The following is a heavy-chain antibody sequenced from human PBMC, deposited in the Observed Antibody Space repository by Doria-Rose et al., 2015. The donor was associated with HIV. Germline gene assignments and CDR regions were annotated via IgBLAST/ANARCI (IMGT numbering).Heavy chain of an antibody. CDR1: GVSLSSPGMG. Sequence: SGPVLVKPTETLTLTCTVSGVSLSSPGMGVSWIRQPPGKALEWLANIFSYDERSYKSSLKSRLTISRDTSKSQVVLTMTDMDPEDTATYYCARIKSSRWYHKYYFDSWGQGTLVIVSA. CDR3: ARIKSSRWYHKYYFDS. CDR2: IFSYDER. D-gene: IGHD6-13*01. J-gene: IGHJ4*02. V-gene: IGHV2-26*01.